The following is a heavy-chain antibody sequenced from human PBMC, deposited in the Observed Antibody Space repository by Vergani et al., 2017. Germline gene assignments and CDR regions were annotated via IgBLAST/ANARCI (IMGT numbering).Heavy chain of an antibody. CDR3: ARRSYATNPYLQGGYDC. Sequence: EVQLLQSGGGVIQPGGSVRLPCAASGFTFSACPMTWFLQAPGKALEWVSAISARYPNTYYADSVKRRFTISRDNSKNMMYLQMNSLRAEDTAVYYCARRSYATNPYLQGGYDCWGQGTLVSVSS. D-gene: IGHD2-2*01. J-gene: IGHJ4*02. CDR2: ISARYPNT. V-gene: IGHV3-23*01. CDR1: GFTFSACP.